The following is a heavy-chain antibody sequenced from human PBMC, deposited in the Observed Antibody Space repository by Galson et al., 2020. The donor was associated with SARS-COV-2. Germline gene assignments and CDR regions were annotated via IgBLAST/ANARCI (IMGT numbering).Heavy chain of an antibody. D-gene: IGHD3-22*01. CDR2: ISSSSSYI. CDR1: GFTFSSYS. Sequence: TGGSLRLSCAASGFTFSSYSMNWVRQAPGKGLEWVSSISSSSSYIYYAASVQGRFTISRDNAKNSLYLQMNSLRAEDTAVYYCARVSGAWYYYDSSGYADYWGQGTLVTVSS. V-gene: IGHV3-21*01. J-gene: IGHJ4*02. CDR3: ARVSGAWYYYDSSGYADY.